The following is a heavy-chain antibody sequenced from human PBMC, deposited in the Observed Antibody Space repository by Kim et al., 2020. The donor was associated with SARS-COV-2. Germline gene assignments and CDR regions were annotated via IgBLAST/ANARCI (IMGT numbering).Heavy chain of an antibody. CDR1: GFTFSSYG. CDR3: AKVVVVISTRHGMDV. D-gene: IGHD3-22*01. V-gene: IGHV3-30*18. J-gene: IGHJ6*02. CDR2: ISYDGSNK. Sequence: GGSLRLSCAASGFTFSSYGMHWVRQAPGKGLEWVAVISYDGSNKYYADSVKGRFTISRDNSKNTLYLQMNSLRAEDTAVYYCAKVVVVISTRHGMDVWG.